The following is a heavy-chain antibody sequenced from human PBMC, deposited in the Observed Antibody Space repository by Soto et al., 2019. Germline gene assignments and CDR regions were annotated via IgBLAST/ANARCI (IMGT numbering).Heavy chain of an antibody. V-gene: IGHV1-8*01. CDR2: MNPNSGNT. Sequence: QVQLVQSGAEVKKPGASVKVSCKASGYTFTSYDINWVRQATGQGLEWMGWMNPNSGNTGYAQKFQGRVTMTRNTSIGTGYRGRSSLRSEDTAVYYCARGRGSGSLFKYYFDSWGQGTLVTVSS. J-gene: IGHJ4*02. CDR1: GYTFTSYD. D-gene: IGHD1-26*01. CDR3: ARGRGSGSLFKYYFDS.